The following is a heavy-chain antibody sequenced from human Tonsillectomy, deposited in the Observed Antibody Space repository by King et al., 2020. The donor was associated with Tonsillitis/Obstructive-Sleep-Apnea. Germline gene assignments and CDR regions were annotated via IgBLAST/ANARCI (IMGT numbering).Heavy chain of an antibody. Sequence: VQLVESGGGLVQPGGSLRLSCAASGFTFGGYWMRWVRQAPGKGLEWVADIKQDGSGKYYVDSVKGRFTISRDNAKNSVCLQMNSLRAEDTAVYYCARDRVTMIVMGPCFDYWGQGTLVTVSS. V-gene: IGHV3-7*03. CDR3: ARDRVTMIVMGPCFDY. J-gene: IGHJ4*02. CDR1: GFTFGGYW. D-gene: IGHD3-22*01. CDR2: IKQDGSGK.